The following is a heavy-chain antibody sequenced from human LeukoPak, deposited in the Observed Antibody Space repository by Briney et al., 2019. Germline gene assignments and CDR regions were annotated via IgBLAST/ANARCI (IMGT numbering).Heavy chain of an antibody. J-gene: IGHJ5*02. Sequence: SETLSLTCTVSGGSIGSYYWSWIRQPPGKGLEWIGYIYYSGSTNYNPSLKSRVTISVDTSKNQFSLKLSSVTAADTAVYYCASVYSSSEVWFDPWGQGTLVTVSS. V-gene: IGHV4-59*01. CDR2: IYYSGST. CDR3: ASVYSSSEVWFDP. D-gene: IGHD6-6*01. CDR1: GGSIGSYY.